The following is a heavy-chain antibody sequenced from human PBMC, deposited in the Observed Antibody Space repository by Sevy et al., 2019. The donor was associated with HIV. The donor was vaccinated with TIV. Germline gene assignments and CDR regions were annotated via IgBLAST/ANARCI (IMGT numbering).Heavy chain of an antibody. CDR2: PSGSGGDT. D-gene: IGHD3-22*01. J-gene: IGHJ6*02. CDR1: GFTFRTYA. Sequence: GGSLRLSCVASGFTFRTYAMSWVRRAPGKGLEWVSDPSGSGGDTDYADSVKGRFTISRDNSKNTLYLQMNSLRADDTAVYYCAKDAYYYDSTGYSMSQWYYGMDVWGQGTTVTVSS. CDR3: AKDAYYYDSTGYSMSQWYYGMDV. V-gene: IGHV3-23*01.